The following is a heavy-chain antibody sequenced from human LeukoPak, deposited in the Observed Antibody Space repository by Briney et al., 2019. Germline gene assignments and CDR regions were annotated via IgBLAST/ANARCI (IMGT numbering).Heavy chain of an antibody. CDR2: ISSSSSYI. CDR3: ARGANDHDY. J-gene: IGHJ4*02. CDR1: AFIFSGHW. V-gene: IGHV3-21*01. Sequence: GGSLRLSCEGSAFIFSGHWMNWVRQAPGKGLEWVSSISSSSSYIYYADSVKGRFTISRDNAKNSLYLQMNSLRAEDTAVYYCARGANDHDYWGQGTLVTVSS.